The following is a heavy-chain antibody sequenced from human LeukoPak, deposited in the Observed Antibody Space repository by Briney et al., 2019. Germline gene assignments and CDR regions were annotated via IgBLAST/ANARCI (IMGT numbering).Heavy chain of an antibody. CDR2: IYYCGST. D-gene: IGHD3-16*02. Sequence: SETLSLTCSVSGGSISSGSYYWGWLRQPPGKGLVWIGSIYYCGSTYYNPSLNSQVPIPVDTSKSQFSLKLGSVTAAGTALCYCARRKGYLQCFDYWVGGTLLRLSS. CDR3: ARRKGYLQCFDY. J-gene: IGHJ4*02. CDR1: GGSISSGSYY. V-gene: IGHV4-39*01.